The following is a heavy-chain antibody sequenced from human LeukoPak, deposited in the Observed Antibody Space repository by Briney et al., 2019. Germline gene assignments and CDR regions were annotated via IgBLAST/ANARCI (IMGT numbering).Heavy chain of an antibody. V-gene: IGHV3-48*04. Sequence: GGSLRLSCAASGFTFSNRRMNWVRQAPGKGLEWLSFISTSATTMYYADSVKGRFIISRDNAKNSLYLQMNSLRPEDTAVYFCASELAGHYYGSGSSFDYWGQGTLVTVSS. CDR2: ISTSATTM. CDR1: GFTFSNRR. D-gene: IGHD3-10*01. J-gene: IGHJ4*02. CDR3: ASELAGHYYGSGSSFDY.